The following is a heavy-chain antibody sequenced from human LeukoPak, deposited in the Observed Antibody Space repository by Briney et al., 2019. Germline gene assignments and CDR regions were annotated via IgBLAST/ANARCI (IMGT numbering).Heavy chain of an antibody. Sequence: SETLSLTCTVSGGSVSSGSYYWSWIRQPPGKGLEWIGYIYYSGNTNYNPSLKSRVTISVDTSKNRFSLKLSSVTAADTAVYYCARGSSQWLGPFDYWGQGTLVTVSS. J-gene: IGHJ4*02. D-gene: IGHD6-19*01. CDR3: ARGSSQWLGPFDY. V-gene: IGHV4-61*01. CDR1: GGSVSSGSYY. CDR2: IYYSGNT.